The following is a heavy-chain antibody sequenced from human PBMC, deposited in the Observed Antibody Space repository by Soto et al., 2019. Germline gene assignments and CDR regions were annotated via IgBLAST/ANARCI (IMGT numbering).Heavy chain of an antibody. CDR3: ARSWGYLDY. CDR2: LYSGGDT. CDR1: GFIVRSNY. V-gene: IGHV3-53*01. J-gene: IGHJ4*02. D-gene: IGHD3-16*01. Sequence: GVLRLSCAPSGFIVRSNYMSWVRQAPGKGLEWVSVLYSGGDTDYAVSVQGRFTISRDNSKNTLYLQMNSLRAEDTAVYYCARSWGYLDYWGQGTLVTVSS.